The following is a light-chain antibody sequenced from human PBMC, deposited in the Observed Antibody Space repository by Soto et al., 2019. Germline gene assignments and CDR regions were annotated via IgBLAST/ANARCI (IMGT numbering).Light chain of an antibody. Sequence: DIQMTQSPSTLSAAVGDRFTITCRASQSISSWLAWYQQKPGKAPKLLIYDASSLESGVQSRFSGSGSGTEFTLTIRSLPPDDFATYYCKQYNSYSTFGQGTKVDIK. CDR1: QSISSW. J-gene: IGKJ1*01. CDR3: KQYNSYST. CDR2: DAS. V-gene: IGKV1-5*01.